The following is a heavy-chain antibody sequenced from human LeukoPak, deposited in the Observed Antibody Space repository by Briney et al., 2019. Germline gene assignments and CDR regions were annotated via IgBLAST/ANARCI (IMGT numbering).Heavy chain of an antibody. CDR1: GFSFSSYA. CDR2: ISGSGGST. Sequence: GGSLRLSCAASGFSFSSYAMRWVRQAPGKGLEWVAAISGSGGSTYYADSVKGRFTISRDNSKNTLYLQMNSLRAEDTAVYYCAKDAKGLFDPWGQGTLVTVSS. V-gene: IGHV3-23*01. D-gene: IGHD4/OR15-4a*01. CDR3: AKDAKGLFDP. J-gene: IGHJ5*02.